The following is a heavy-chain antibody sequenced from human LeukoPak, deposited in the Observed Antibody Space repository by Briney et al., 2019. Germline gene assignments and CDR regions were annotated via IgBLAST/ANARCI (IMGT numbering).Heavy chain of an antibody. V-gene: IGHV3-23*01. CDR1: GFTFSNYA. Sequence: GGSLRLSCAASGFTFSNYAMTWVRQAPGKGLEWVSVISGSGGSTYYADSVKGRFTLSRDNSKNTLYLQMNRLRAEDTAVYYCAKSIGGVVVVSADYWGQGTLVTVSS. CDR3: AKSIGGVVVVSADY. J-gene: IGHJ4*02. CDR2: ISGSGGST. D-gene: IGHD2-15*01.